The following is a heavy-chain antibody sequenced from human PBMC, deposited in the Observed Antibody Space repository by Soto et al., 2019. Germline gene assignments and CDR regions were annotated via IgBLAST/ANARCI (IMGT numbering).Heavy chain of an antibody. V-gene: IGHV1-69*01. J-gene: IGHJ6*02. D-gene: IGHD5-12*01. CDR1: GGTFSSYA. CDR3: SRARGYSGYETYYYGMDV. Sequence: QVQLVQSGAEVKKPGSSVKVSCKASGGTFSSYAISWVRQAPGQGLEWMGGIIPIFGTANYAQKFQGRVTITADESTSTAYMELSSLRSEDTAVYYCSRARGYSGYETYYYGMDVWGQGTTVTVSS. CDR2: IIPIFGTA.